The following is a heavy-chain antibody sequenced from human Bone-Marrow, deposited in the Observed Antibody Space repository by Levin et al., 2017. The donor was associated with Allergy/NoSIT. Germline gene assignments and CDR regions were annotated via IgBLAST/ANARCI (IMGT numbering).Heavy chain of an antibody. V-gene: IGHV3-21*01. CDR2: ISSSSSYI. CDR1: GFTFSSYS. CDR3: ARKGNSYGYDYYYYGMDV. J-gene: IGHJ6*02. D-gene: IGHD5-18*01. Sequence: PGGSLRLSCAASGFTFSSYSMNWVRQAPGKGLEWVSSISSSSSYIYYADSVKGRFTISRDNAKNSLYLQMNSLRAEDTAVYYCARKGNSYGYDYYYYGMDVWGQGTTVTVSS.